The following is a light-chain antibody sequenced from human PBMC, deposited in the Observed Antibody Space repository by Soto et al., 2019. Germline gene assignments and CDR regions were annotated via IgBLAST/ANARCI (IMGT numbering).Light chain of an antibody. CDR1: QGVSSSY. J-gene: IGKJ4*01. CDR3: QHYRTS. CDR2: VAS. V-gene: IGKV3-20*01. Sequence: EIVLTQSPGTLSLSPGERATLSCRASQGVSSSYLAWYQQKPGQPPRLLIYVASSRATGIPARFSGSGSGTDFTLTITRLEPEDFAVYYCQHYRTSFGGGTKVEIK.